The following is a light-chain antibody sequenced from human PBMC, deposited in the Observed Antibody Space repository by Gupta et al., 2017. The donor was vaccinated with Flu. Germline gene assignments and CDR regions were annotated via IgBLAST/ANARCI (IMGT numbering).Light chain of an antibody. Sequence: DIQMTQSPSSLSASVGDRVTITCQASHDIRRFLNWYQQKPGKAPNLLIFDASNLETGVPSRFSGSGFGTTFILTISSLQPEDFATYYCQQYDNLPLTFGGGTKVEI. CDR3: QQYDNLPLT. J-gene: IGKJ4*01. CDR2: DAS. V-gene: IGKV1-33*01. CDR1: HDIRRF.